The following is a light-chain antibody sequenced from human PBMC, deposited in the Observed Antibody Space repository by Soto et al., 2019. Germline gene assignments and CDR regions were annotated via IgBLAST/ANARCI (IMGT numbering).Light chain of an antibody. CDR3: QQRGNGTPLT. CDR1: QSVSTS. CDR2: DAS. J-gene: IGKJ4*01. Sequence: DILLILSPHPLSLSPGERSTLSCKASQSVSTSLAWYQQKPGQPPRLLLYDASNRAAGIPARFSGSGSGTDFTLTISSREPEDFAVYYCQQRGNGTPLTFGRGTKVDIK. V-gene: IGKV3-11*01.